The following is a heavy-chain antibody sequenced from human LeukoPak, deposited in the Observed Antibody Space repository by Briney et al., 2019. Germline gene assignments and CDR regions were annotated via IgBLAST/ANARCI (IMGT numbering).Heavy chain of an antibody. Sequence: ASVKVSCKASGYTFTGYYMHWVRQAPGQGLEWMGWINPNSGGTNYAQKFQGRVTMTTDRSTSTAYMELRSLRSDDTAVYYCARESSGSYDSWGQGTLVTVSS. J-gene: IGHJ5*01. V-gene: IGHV1-2*02. CDR1: GYTFTGYY. CDR2: INPNSGGT. CDR3: ARESSGSYDS. D-gene: IGHD1-26*01.